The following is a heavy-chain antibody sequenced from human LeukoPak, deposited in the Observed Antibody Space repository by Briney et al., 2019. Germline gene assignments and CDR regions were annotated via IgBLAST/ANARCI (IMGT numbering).Heavy chain of an antibody. CDR1: GGSISSGSYY. Sequence: SETLSLTCTVSGGSISSGSYYWSWIRQPAGKGLEWIGRIYTSGSTNYNPSLKSRVTISVDKSKNQFSLKLSSVTAADTAVYYCARGSFYSGYDQRCFDYWGQGTLVTVSS. J-gene: IGHJ4*02. V-gene: IGHV4-61*02. CDR2: IYTSGST. CDR3: ARGSFYSGYDQRCFDY. D-gene: IGHD5-12*01.